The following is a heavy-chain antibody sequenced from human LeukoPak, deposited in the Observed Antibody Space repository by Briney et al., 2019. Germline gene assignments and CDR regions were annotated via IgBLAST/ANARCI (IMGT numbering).Heavy chain of an antibody. J-gene: IGHJ4*02. Sequence: PSETLSLTCAAYGGSFSGYYWSWIRQPPGKGLEWIGEINHSGSTNYNPSLKSRVTISVDTSKNQFSLKLSSVTAADTAVYYCARGQWLVDYWGQGTLVTVSS. CDR1: GGSFSGYY. D-gene: IGHD6-19*01. CDR3: ARGQWLVDY. CDR2: INHSGST. V-gene: IGHV4-34*01.